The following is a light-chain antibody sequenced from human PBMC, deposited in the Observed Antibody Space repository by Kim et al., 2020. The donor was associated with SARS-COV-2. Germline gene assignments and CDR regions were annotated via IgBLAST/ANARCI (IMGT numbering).Light chain of an antibody. CDR1: QDISNY. J-gene: IGKJ1*01. CDR2: AAS. V-gene: IGKV1-27*01. CDR3: QKYNSAPWT. Sequence: DTQMTQSPSSLSASVGDRVTITCRASQDISNYLAWYQQKPGKVPRVLIYAASALQSEVPSRFNGSGSGTDFILTISNVQPEDVGSYYCQKYNSAPWTFGHGTKVDIK.